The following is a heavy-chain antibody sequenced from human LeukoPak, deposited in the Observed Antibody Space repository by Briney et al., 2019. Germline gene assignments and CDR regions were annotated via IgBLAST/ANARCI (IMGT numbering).Heavy chain of an antibody. D-gene: IGHD2-2*01. CDR3: ARQPGMTAKSWYFDL. V-gene: IGHV5-51*01. CDR1: GYPFTKYW. J-gene: IGHJ2*01. Sequence: GESLKISFDGSGYPFTKYWIGWVRQMPGKGLEWMGIIHPGDSHTWYSPSFQGQVTISADKSISMAYLQWSSLKASDTAMYFCARQPGMTAKSWYFDLWGRGTLVTVSS. CDR2: IHPGDSHT.